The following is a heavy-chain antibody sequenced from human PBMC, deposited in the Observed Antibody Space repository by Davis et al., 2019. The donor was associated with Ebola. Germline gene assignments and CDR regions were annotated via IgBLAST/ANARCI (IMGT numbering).Heavy chain of an antibody. D-gene: IGHD4-11*01. Sequence: GASLKISCAASGFTVSSTYMNWVRQAPGKGLECVSIILSGGTTFYADSVKGRFTISRDNSKNILYLQMNSLRAEDTAVYYCAKEGGGYSNSLGYWGQGTLVTVSS. V-gene: IGHV3-53*01. CDR2: ILSGGTT. CDR1: GFTVSSTY. CDR3: AKEGGGYSNSLGY. J-gene: IGHJ4*02.